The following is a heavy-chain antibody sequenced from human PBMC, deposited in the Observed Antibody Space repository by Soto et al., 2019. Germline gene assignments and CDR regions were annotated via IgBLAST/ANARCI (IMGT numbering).Heavy chain of an antibody. J-gene: IGHJ4*02. CDR3: ATNAVAGTPIDY. V-gene: IGHV4-4*02. CDR1: GDSISSSNW. D-gene: IGHD6-19*01. CDR2: IYHSGST. Sequence: QVQLQESGPGLVKPSGTLSLTCAVSGDSISSSNWWTWVRQPPGKGLEWIGEIYHSGSTSYNPSLTSRVTISVDKSKNPFSLKLSSVTAADTAVYYCATNAVAGTPIDYWGQGTLVTVSS.